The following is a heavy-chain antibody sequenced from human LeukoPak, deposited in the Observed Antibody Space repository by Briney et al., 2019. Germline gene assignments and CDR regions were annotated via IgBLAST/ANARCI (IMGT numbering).Heavy chain of an antibody. CDR2: ISAYNGNT. D-gene: IGHD3-3*01. J-gene: IGHJ4*02. CDR1: GYTFIRYG. Sequence: ASVKVSCQPSGYTFIRYGFSWVRQAPGQGLDWMGWISAYNGNTNYAQKFQGRLTLTTDTSTSTAYMELRSLRSDDTAVYYCARTLSDDFWSSYQDYWGQGTLVTVSS. CDR3: ARTLSDDFWSSYQDY. V-gene: IGHV1-18*01.